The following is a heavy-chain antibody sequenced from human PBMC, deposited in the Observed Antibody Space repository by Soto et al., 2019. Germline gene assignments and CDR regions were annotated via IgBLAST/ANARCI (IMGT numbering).Heavy chain of an antibody. V-gene: IGHV4-39*01. CDR3: AGFVVPASRNTGFDY. D-gene: IGHD2-15*01. CDR2: IFYSGST. CDR1: GVSINTNNYY. J-gene: IGHJ4*02. Sequence: LSLTCTVSGVSINTNNYYWGWVRQPPGKGLEWIGNIFYSGSTFYNPSLRSRLTISVDTSKNQFSLRLNSVTAADAAVYYCAGFVVPASRNTGFDYWGQGTLVTVSS.